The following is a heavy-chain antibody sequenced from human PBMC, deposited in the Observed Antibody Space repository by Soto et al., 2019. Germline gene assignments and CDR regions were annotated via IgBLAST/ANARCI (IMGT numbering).Heavy chain of an antibody. Sequence: SSVKVSFKASCYTLTRYGISGVRQAPGQGLEWMGWISAYNGNTNYAQKLQGRVTMTTDTSTSTAYMELGSLRSDDTAVYYCARDYDSSGYYPHDYWGQGTLVTVSS. CDR1: CYTLTRYG. CDR3: ARDYDSSGYYPHDY. CDR2: ISAYNGNT. J-gene: IGHJ4*02. V-gene: IGHV1-18*04. D-gene: IGHD3-22*01.